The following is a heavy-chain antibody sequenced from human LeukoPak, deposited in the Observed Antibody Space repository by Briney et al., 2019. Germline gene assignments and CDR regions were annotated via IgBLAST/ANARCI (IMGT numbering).Heavy chain of an antibody. CDR1: GFTFSGYA. CDR2: ISGSGGST. CDR3: AKDDSPGKEWLKVIDY. D-gene: IGHD3-3*01. Sequence: PGGSLRLSCAASGFTFSGYAMYWVRQAPGKGLEWVSGISGSGGSTYFADSVKGRFTISRDNSKNTLYLQMNSLRAEDTAVYYCAKDDSPGKEWLKVIDYWGQGTLVTVSS. V-gene: IGHV3-23*01. J-gene: IGHJ4*02.